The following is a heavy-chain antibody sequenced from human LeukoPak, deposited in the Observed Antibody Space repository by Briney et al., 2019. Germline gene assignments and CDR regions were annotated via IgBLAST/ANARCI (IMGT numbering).Heavy chain of an antibody. Sequence: PGGSLRLSCAASGFTFSSYEMNWVRQAPGKGREWVGRIISKTYGVTTDYAAPVKGTFSISRDDSTNTLYLQMNSLKTEHTAVYYCTTSIEYYGSGSFLSLFDPGGQGTLVPVSS. CDR1: GFTFSSYE. D-gene: IGHD3-10*01. CDR3: TTSIEYYGSGSFLSLFDP. V-gene: IGHV3-15*01. CDR2: IISKTYGVTT. J-gene: IGHJ5*02.